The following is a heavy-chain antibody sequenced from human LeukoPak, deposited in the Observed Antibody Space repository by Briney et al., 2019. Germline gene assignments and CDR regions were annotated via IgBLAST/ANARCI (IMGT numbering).Heavy chain of an antibody. CDR3: ARDADSSGYYLDAFDI. Sequence: GESLRLSCAASGFTFSSYSMNWVRQAPGKGLEWVSSISSSSSYIYYADSVKGRFTISRDNAKNSLYLQMNSLRAEDTAVYYCARDADSSGYYLDAFDIWGQGTMVTVSS. D-gene: IGHD3-22*01. CDR1: GFTFSSYS. J-gene: IGHJ3*02. V-gene: IGHV3-21*01. CDR2: ISSSSSYI.